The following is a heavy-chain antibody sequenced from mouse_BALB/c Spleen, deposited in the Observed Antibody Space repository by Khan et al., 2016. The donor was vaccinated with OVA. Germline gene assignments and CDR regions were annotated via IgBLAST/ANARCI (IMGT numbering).Heavy chain of an antibody. D-gene: IGHD1-3*01. V-gene: IGHV14-3*02. J-gene: IGHJ3*01. CDR2: IDPPNDDS. CDR1: GFTIKDTY. Sequence: VQLKESGAELVKPGASVKLSCSASGFTIKDTYIHWMKQRPEQGLEWIGRIDPPNDDSKYGPKFQAKATLTADTSSNTAYLQLSSLTSEDTAVYYCASLSGNPFAYWGQGTLVSVSA. CDR3: ASLSGNPFAY.